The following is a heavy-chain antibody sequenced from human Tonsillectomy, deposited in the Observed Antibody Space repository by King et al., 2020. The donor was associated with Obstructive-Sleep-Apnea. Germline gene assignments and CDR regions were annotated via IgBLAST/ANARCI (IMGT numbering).Heavy chain of an antibody. CDR2: ISYDGSNK. CDR3: ASSGYYYDSSGYEYFQH. J-gene: IGHJ1*01. D-gene: IGHD3-22*01. V-gene: IGHV3-30-3*01. Sequence: VQLVESGGGVVQPGRSLRLSCAASGFTFSSYAMHWVRQAPGKGREWVAVISYDGSNKYYADSVKGRFTSSRDNSKNTLDLQMNSLRAEDTAVYYCASSGYYYDSSGYEYFQHWGQGTLVTVSS. CDR1: GFTFSSYA.